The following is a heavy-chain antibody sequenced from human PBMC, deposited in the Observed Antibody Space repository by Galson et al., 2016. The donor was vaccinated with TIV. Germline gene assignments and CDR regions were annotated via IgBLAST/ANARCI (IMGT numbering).Heavy chain of an antibody. CDR3: ASVAWFPGLSLDS. V-gene: IGHV1-24*01. D-gene: IGHD2/OR15-2a*01. CDR2: FDPEQHKK. CDR1: GDSLSDLS. Sequence: SVKVSCKVSGDSLSDLSTHWVRQAPGKGLEWMAGFDPEQHKKIYAQKLEGRVTLTDDTSTDTAFLELSSLSFEDTAVYYCASVAWFPGLSLDSWGQGTLVIVSS. J-gene: IGHJ4*02.